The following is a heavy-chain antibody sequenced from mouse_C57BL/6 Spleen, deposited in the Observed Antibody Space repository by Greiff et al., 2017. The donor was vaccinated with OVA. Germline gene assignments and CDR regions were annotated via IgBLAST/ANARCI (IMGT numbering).Heavy chain of an antibody. Sequence: QVQLQQPGAELVRPGSSVKLSCKASGYTFTSYWMDWVKQRPGQGLEWIGNIYPSDSETHYNQKFKDKATLTVDKSSSTAYMQLSSLTSEDSAVYYGARSADYYGSSYLDYWGQGTTLTVSS. CDR2: IYPSDSET. J-gene: IGHJ2*01. D-gene: IGHD1-1*01. CDR1: GYTFTSYW. V-gene: IGHV1-61*01. CDR3: ARSADYYGSSYLDY.